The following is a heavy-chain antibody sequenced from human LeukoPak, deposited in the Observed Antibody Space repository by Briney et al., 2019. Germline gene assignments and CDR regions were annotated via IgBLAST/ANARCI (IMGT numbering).Heavy chain of an antibody. CDR3: ARVTSAVAGKKRPSLPHYFDY. J-gene: IGHJ4*02. CDR2: IIPIFGTA. V-gene: IGHV1-69*13. Sequence: SVKVSCKASGGTFSSYAISWVRQAPGQGLEWMGGIIPIFGTANYAQKFQGRVTITADESTSTAYMELSSLRSEDTAVYYCARVTSAVAGKKRPSLPHYFDYWGQGTLVTVSS. CDR1: GGTFSSYA. D-gene: IGHD6-19*01.